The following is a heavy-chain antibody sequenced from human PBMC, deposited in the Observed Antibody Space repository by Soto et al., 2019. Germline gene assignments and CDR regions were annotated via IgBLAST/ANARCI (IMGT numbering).Heavy chain of an antibody. CDR2: IMPIFGRA. D-gene: IGHD6-19*01. CDR1: GGTFTNYA. Sequence: QVQLVQSGAEVKKPGSSVKVSCKASGGTFTNYAFSWVRQVPGQGLEWLGGIMPIFGRADYAQKFRGRVTVTADESTSTVHMELSRLRSEDTAVYYCASWLKEAGIGGNYSYCMDVWGQGTTVTVS. V-gene: IGHV1-69*12. J-gene: IGHJ6*02. CDR3: ASWLKEAGIGGNYSYCMDV.